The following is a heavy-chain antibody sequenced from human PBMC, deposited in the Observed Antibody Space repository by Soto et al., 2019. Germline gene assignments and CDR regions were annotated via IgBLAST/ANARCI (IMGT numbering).Heavy chain of an antibody. CDR3: ARDIYGGYLRAFDI. V-gene: IGHV3-11*01. CDR1: GFTFSDYY. J-gene: IGHJ3*02. Sequence: GGSLRLSCAASGFTFSDYYMSWIRQAPGKGLEWVSYISSSGSTIYYADSVKGRFTISRDNAKNSPYLQMNSLRAEDTAVYYCARDIYGGYLRAFDIWGQGTMVTVSS. D-gene: IGHD5-18*01. CDR2: ISSSGSTI.